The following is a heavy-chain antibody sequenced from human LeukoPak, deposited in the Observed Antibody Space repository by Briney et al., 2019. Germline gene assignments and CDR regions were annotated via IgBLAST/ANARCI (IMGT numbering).Heavy chain of an antibody. J-gene: IGHJ5*02. V-gene: IGHV3-23*01. Sequence: GGSLRLSCAASGFTFSSYAMSWVRQAPGKGLEWVSAISGSGGSTYYADSVKGRFTISRDNSKNTLYLQMNSLRAEDTAVYYCAKLPRSVGVPAARLYSVGFDPWGQGTLVTVSS. D-gene: IGHD2-2*01. CDR2: ISGSGGST. CDR3: AKLPRSVGVPAARLYSVGFDP. CDR1: GFTFSSYA.